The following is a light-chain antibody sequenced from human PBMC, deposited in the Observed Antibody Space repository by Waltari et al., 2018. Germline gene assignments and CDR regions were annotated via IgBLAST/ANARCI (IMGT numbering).Light chain of an antibody. CDR2: DAS. CDR3: QQYGRSPLT. V-gene: IGKV3-20*01. J-gene: IGKJ4*01. CDR1: QNIRNNF. Sequence: EIVLTQSPVTLSLSPGERATLSCRATQNIRNNFLAWYQQKPGQSPRLLIYDASRRASGIPGRFTASGSGTDFTLTISSLEPQGFAVYYCQQYGRSPLTFGGGTKVEIK.